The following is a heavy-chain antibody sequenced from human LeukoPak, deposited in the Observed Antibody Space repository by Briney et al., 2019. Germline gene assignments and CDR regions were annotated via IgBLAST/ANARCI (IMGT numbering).Heavy chain of an antibody. CDR3: ARKVRGSSWYGYYYYYYYMDV. CDR1: GYTFTSYD. V-gene: IGHV1-18*01. CDR2: ISTYNGNT. D-gene: IGHD6-13*01. J-gene: IGHJ6*03. Sequence: ASVKVSCKASGYTFTSYDINWVRQATGQGLEWMGWISTYNGNTNYAQKLQGRVTMTTDTSTSTAYMELRSLRSDDTAVYYCARKVRGSSWYGYYYYYYYMDVWGKGTTVTISS.